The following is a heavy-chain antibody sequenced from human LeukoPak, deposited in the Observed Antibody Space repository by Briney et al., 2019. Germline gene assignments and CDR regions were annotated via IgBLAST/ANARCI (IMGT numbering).Heavy chain of an antibody. V-gene: IGHV4-61*02. CDR3: ARDKDFWSGYRGDYYYYYMDV. Sequence: SQTLSLTCTVSGGSISSGSYYWSWIRQPAGKGLEWIGRIYTSGSTNYNPSLKSRVTISVDTSKNQFSLKLISVTAADTAVYYCARDKDFWSGYRGDYYYYYMDVWGKGTTVTVSS. D-gene: IGHD3-3*01. CDR1: GGSISSGSYY. CDR2: IYTSGST. J-gene: IGHJ6*03.